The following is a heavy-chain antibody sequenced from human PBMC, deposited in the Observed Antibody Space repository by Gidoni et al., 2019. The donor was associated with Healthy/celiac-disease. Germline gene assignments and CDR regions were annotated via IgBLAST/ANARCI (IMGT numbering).Heavy chain of an antibody. J-gene: IGHJ4*02. V-gene: IGHV1-46*01. CDR1: GYTFTSYY. CDR2: INPSGGST. Sequence: QVQLVQSGAEVKKPGASVKVSCKASGYTFTSYYMHWVRQAPGQGLEWMGIINPSGGSTSYAQKFQGRVTMTRDTSTSTVYMELSSLRSEDTAVYYCARDLYYYDSSGSILGLFDYWGQGTLVTVSS. D-gene: IGHD3-22*01. CDR3: ARDLYYYDSSGSILGLFDY.